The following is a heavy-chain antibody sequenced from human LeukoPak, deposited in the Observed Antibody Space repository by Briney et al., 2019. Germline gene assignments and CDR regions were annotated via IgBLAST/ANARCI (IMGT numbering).Heavy chain of an antibody. V-gene: IGHV3-74*01. CDR1: GFTFSSYW. CDR2: INSDGSST. D-gene: IGHD3-22*01. CDR3: ARDPAYYYDSSTPPPGDY. Sequence: GRSLRLSCAASGFTFSSYWMHWVRQAPGKGLVWVSRINSDGSSTSYADSVKGRFTISRDNAKNTLYLQMNSLRAEDTAVYYCARDPAYYYDSSTPPPGDYWGQGTLVTVSS. J-gene: IGHJ4*02.